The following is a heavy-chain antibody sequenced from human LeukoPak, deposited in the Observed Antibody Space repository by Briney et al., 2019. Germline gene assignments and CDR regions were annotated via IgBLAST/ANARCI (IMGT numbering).Heavy chain of an antibody. CDR2: IYHSGST. J-gene: IGHJ5*02. CDR3: ARRSTTGTTDWFDP. Sequence: SETLSLTCAVSGYSISSGYYWGWIRQPPGKGLGWIGSIYHSGSTYYNPSLKSRVTISVDTSKNQFSLKLSSVTAADTAVYYCARRSTTGTTDWFDPWGQGTLVTVSS. CDR1: GYSISSGYY. V-gene: IGHV4-38-2*01. D-gene: IGHD1-1*01.